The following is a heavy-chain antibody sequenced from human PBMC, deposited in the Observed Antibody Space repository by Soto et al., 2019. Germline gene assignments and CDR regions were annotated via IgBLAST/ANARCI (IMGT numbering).Heavy chain of an antibody. Sequence: GGSLRLSCAASGFTFSSCGMHWVRQAPGKGLEWVAVISYDGSHKYYADSVKGRFTISRDNSKNTLYLQMNSLRAEDTAVYYCAKDRRWLLYYFDYWGQGTLVTVSS. CDR2: ISYDGSHK. V-gene: IGHV3-30*18. J-gene: IGHJ4*02. CDR3: AKDRRWLLYYFDY. D-gene: IGHD3-3*01. CDR1: GFTFSSCG.